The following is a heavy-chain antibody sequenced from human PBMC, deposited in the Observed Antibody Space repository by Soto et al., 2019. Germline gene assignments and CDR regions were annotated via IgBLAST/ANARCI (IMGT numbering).Heavy chain of an antibody. V-gene: IGHV1-24*01. D-gene: IGHD6-19*01. CDR1: GYTLTELS. J-gene: IGHJ4*02. CDR2: FDPEDGET. CDR3: ATVIGSGWYSFDY. Sequence: GASVKVSCKVSGYTLTELSMHWVRQAPGKGLEWMGGFDPEDGETIYAQKPQGRVTITEDTATDTAYTELSLLGWQDTAVDYRATVIGSGWYSFDYWGQGTLVTVSP.